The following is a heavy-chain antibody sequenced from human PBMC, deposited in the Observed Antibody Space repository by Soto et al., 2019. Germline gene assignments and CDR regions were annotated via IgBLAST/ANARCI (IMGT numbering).Heavy chain of an antibody. Sequence: EVQLVESGGGLVEPGGSLRLSCSASGFTFSSAWMSWVRQAPGKGLEWFGRIKSKSDRGTTDYAAPVKGRFAISRDDSKNTVHLQMNSLKTEDIAMYYCSTSGTPFQHWGQGALVTVSS. CDR3: STSGTPFQH. D-gene: IGHD3-10*01. J-gene: IGHJ1*01. CDR1: GFTFSSAW. V-gene: IGHV3-15*01. CDR2: IKSKSDRGTT.